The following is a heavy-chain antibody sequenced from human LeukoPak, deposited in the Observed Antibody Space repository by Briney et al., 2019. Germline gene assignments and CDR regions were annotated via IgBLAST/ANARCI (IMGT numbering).Heavy chain of an antibody. Sequence: PGGSLRLSCEVSGFTFSIYWMHWIRQAPGKGRVCVSRINNDGSSIGYADSVKGRLTISRDNAKNTLYLQMNSLRAEDTAVYYCTRGMYSSAWSIDYWGQGTLVTVSS. CDR3: TRGMYSSAWSIDY. V-gene: IGHV3-74*01. J-gene: IGHJ4*02. D-gene: IGHD6-19*01. CDR1: GFTFSIYW. CDR2: INNDGSSI.